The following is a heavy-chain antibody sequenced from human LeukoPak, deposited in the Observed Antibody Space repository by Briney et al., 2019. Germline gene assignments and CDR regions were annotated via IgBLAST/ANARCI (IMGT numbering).Heavy chain of an antibody. CDR3: ARHMIVAGRFFVGYYYYYYMDV. D-gene: IGHD3-22*01. CDR2: INHSGST. V-gene: IGHV4-34*01. CDR1: GGSFSGYY. J-gene: IGHJ6*03. Sequence: SETLSLTCAVYGGSFSGYYWSWIRQPPGKGLEWIGEINHSGSTNYNPSLKSRVTISVDTSKNQFSLKLSSVTAADTAVYYCARHMIVAGRFFVGYYYYYYMDVWGKGTTVTVSS.